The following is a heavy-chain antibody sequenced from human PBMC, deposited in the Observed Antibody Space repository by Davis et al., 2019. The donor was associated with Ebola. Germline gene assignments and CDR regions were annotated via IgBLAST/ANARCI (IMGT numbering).Heavy chain of an antibody. D-gene: IGHD6-13*01. CDR2: IIPILGIP. CDR3: ARDERSSWYYYYGMDV. CDR1: GGTFSSYA. V-gene: IGHV1-69*04. J-gene: IGHJ6*02. Sequence: AASVKVSCKASGGTFSSYAISWVRQAPGQGLEWMGRIIPILGIPNYAQTFQGRVTITADKSTSTAYMELSSLRSEDTAVYYCARDERSSWYYYYGMDVWGQGTTVTVSS.